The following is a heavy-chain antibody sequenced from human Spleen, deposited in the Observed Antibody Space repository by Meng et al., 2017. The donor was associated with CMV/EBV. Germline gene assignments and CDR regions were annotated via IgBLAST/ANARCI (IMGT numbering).Heavy chain of an antibody. D-gene: IGHD6-13*01. J-gene: IGHJ5*02. V-gene: IGHV4-59*01. CDR2: IYYSGST. CDR3: AGLSIAAAGTPFDP. CDR1: GGSISTYY. Sequence: GSLRLSCTVSGGSISTYYWSWLRQPPGKRLEFIGHIYYSGSTKYNPSLKSRVTISVDTSKNQFPLKLNSVTTSDTAVYYCAGLSIAAAGTPFDPWGRGTLVTVSS.